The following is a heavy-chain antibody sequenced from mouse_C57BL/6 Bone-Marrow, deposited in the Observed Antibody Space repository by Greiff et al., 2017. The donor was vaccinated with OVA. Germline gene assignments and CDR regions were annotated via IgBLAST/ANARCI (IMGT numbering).Heavy chain of an antibody. CDR1: GFTFSSYG. CDR2: ISSGGSYT. CDR3: ARQRIYYYGSSYFDY. D-gene: IGHD1-1*01. Sequence: EVQLVESGGDLVKPGGSLKLSCAASGFTFSSYGMSWVRQTPDKRLEWVATISSGGSYTYYPDSVKGRFTISSDNAKNTLYLQMSSLKSEDTAMYYCARQRIYYYGSSYFDYWGQGTTLTVSS. V-gene: IGHV5-6*01. J-gene: IGHJ2*01.